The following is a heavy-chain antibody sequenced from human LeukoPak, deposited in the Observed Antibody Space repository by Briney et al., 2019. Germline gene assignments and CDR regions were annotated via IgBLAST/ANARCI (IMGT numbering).Heavy chain of an antibody. CDR1: GGSISSGGYS. D-gene: IGHD1-7*01. CDR2: IYHSGST. CDR3: ARSQGITGTTGKNWFDP. V-gene: IGHV4-30-2*01. J-gene: IGHJ5*02. Sequence: PSQTLSLTCAVSGGSISSGGYSWSWIRQPPGKGLEWIGYIYHSGSTYYNPSLKSRVTISVYRSKNQFSLKLSSVTAADTAVYYCARSQGITGTTGKNWFDPWGQGTLVTVSS.